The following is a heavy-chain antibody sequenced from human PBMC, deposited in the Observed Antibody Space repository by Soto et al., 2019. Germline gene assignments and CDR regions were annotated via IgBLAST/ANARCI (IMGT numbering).Heavy chain of an antibody. CDR3: AGALGYCSSTSCYRPPISYYGMDV. CDR2: ISSSSSTI. V-gene: IGHV3-48*02. CDR1: GFTFSSYS. J-gene: IGHJ6*02. Sequence: SGGSLRLSCAASGFTFSSYSMNWVRQAPGKGLEWVSYISSSSSTIYYADSVKGRFTISRDNAKNSLYLQMNSLRDEDTAVYYCAGALGYCSSTSCYRPPISYYGMDVWGQGTTVTVSS. D-gene: IGHD2-2*01.